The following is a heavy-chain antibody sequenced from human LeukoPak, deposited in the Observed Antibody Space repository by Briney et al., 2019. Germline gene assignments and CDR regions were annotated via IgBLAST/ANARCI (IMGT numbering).Heavy chain of an antibody. D-gene: IGHD1-26*01. V-gene: IGHV1-69*13. CDR3: ARSWELPDFDY. J-gene: IGHJ4*02. CDR2: IIPIFGTA. CDR1: GGTFSSYA. Sequence: SVKVSCKASGGTFSSYAISWVRQAPGQGLEWMGGIIPIFGTANYAQKFQGRVTITADGSTSTAYMELRSLRSDDTAVYYCARSWELPDFDYWGQGTLVTVSS.